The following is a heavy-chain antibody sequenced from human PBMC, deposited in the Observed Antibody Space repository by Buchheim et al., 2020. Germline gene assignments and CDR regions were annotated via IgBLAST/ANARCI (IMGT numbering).Heavy chain of an antibody. CDR3: ARKGAGYCSGGSCYYFDY. V-gene: IGHV1-69*01. CDR1: GGTFNNYP. CDR2: IIPIFGSP. D-gene: IGHD2-15*01. Sequence: QVQLVQSGAEVKETGSSVKVSCKAPGGTFNNYPINWVRQAPGQGLEWMGGIIPIFGSPNYAQKFQGRVTITADESTAYMELRSLRSEDTAVYYCARKGAGYCSGGSCYYFDYWGQGTL. J-gene: IGHJ4*02.